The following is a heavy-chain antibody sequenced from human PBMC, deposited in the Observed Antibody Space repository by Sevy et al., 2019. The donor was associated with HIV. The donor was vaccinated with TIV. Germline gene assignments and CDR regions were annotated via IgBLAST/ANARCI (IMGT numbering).Heavy chain of an antibody. D-gene: IGHD5-18*01. CDR1: GFTFSTYW. J-gene: IGHJ4*02. Sequence: GGSLRLSCAASGFTFSTYWMHWVRQAPGKGLVWVSHINTDGSTTTYADSVRGRFTISRDNAKNTLYLQMNSLRVEDTAVYYCARGKSGYGYGLDYWGQGTLVTVSS. CDR2: INTDGSTT. CDR3: ARGKSGYGYGLDY. V-gene: IGHV3-74*01.